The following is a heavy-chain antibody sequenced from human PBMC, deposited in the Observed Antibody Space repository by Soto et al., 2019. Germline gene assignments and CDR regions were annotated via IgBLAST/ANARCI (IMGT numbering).Heavy chain of an antibody. V-gene: IGHV4-59*01. CDR3: ARDRTSSGYYFDYSLDY. Sequence: SETLSLTCSVSGGSLSGYYWSWIRQPPGNGLEYIAYMYHTGNAKYNPSLQSRVTLSVDTSKNQFSLRLASVTAADTAVYYCARDRTSSGYYFDYSLDYWGQGTRVTVS. J-gene: IGHJ4*02. CDR1: GGSLSGYY. D-gene: IGHD3-22*01. CDR2: MYHTGNA.